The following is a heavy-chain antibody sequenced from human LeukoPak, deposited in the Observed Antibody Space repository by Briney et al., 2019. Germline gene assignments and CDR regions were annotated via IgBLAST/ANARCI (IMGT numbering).Heavy chain of an antibody. J-gene: IGHJ4*02. D-gene: IGHD3-9*01. CDR3: ARASDDILTGYFDY. CDR2: ISAYNGNT. V-gene: IGHV1-18*01. Sequence: ASVKVSCKASGYTFTSYGISWVRQAPGQGLEWMGWISAYNGNTNYAQKLQGRVTMTTDTSTSTAYMELRSLRSDDTAVYYCARASDDILTGYFDYWGQGTLVTVSP. CDR1: GYTFTSYG.